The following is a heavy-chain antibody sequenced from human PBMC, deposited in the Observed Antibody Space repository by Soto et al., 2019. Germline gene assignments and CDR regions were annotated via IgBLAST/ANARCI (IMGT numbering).Heavy chain of an antibody. D-gene: IGHD4-17*01. CDR3: AREEWATVANYWFDS. Sequence: EVQVVESGGGLVQPGESLRVSCVGSGFTFRSYWMSWVRQAPGKGLEWVANIRPEGNEKYYVDSVRGRFIISRDNAKNSVLLQMNSMRVENTAVYFCAREEWATVANYWFDSWGQGTLVTVSS. V-gene: IGHV3-7*03. J-gene: IGHJ5*01. CDR1: GFTFRSYW. CDR2: IRPEGNEK.